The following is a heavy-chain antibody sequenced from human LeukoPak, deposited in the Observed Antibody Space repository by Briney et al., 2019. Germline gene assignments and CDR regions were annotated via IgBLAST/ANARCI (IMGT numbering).Heavy chain of an antibody. Sequence: SVKVSCKASGFTFTSSATQWVRQARGQRLEWIGWIVVGSGNTNYAQKFQERVTITRDMSTSTAYMELSSLRSEDTAVYYCAVDRYYYGSGSYYFDYWGQGTLVTVSS. CDR2: IVVGSGNT. D-gene: IGHD3-10*01. CDR1: GFTFTSSA. V-gene: IGHV1-58*02. CDR3: AVDRYYYGSGSYYFDY. J-gene: IGHJ4*02.